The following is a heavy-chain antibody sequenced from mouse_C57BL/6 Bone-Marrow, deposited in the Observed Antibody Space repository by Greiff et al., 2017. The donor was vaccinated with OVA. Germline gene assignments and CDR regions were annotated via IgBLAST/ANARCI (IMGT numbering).Heavy chain of an antibody. CDR2: SNYDGSST. CDR1: GFTFSDYY. Sequence: EVQLVESEGGLVQPGSSMKLSCTASGFTFSDYYMAWVRPVPEKGLEWVANSNYDGSSTYYLDSLKSRFIISRDNAKNILYLQMSSLKSEDTATYYCARDLGWLLGYFDYWGQGTTLTVSS. V-gene: IGHV5-16*01. J-gene: IGHJ2*01. CDR3: ARDLGWLLGYFDY. D-gene: IGHD2-3*01.